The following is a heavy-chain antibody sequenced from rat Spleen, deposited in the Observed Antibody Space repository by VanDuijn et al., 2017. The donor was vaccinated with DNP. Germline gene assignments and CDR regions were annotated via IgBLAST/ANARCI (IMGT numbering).Heavy chain of an antibody. V-gene: IGHV5S10*01. CDR1: GVTFSDYN. J-gene: IGHJ3*01. CDR3: ATYGQSGLTTRRFAY. Sequence: EVYLVESGGGVVLPGRSLKLSCTVSGVTFSDYNMAWVRQAPKKGLEWVATIIFDGRTTYYGDSVKGRFTVSRDNAAGALFLQMDSLRSEDTATYYCATYGQSGLTTRRFAYWGQGTLVTVSS. CDR2: IIFDGRTT. D-gene: IGHD1-4*01.